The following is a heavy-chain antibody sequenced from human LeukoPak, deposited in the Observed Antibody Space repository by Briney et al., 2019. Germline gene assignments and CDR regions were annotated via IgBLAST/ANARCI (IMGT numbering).Heavy chain of an antibody. CDR3: ARSMVRGVNLRGVSFDY. J-gene: IGHJ4*02. CDR2: IYYSGST. Sequence: SETLSLTCTVSGGSISSSSYYWGWIRQSPGKGLEWIGSIYYSGSTYYNPSLKSRVTISVDTSKNQFSLKLSSVTAADTAVYYCARSMVRGVNLRGVSFDYWGQGTLVTVSS. D-gene: IGHD3-10*01. CDR1: GGSISSSSYY. V-gene: IGHV4-39*01.